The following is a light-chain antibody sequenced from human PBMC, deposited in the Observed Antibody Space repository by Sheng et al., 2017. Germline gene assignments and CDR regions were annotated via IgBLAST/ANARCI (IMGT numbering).Light chain of an antibody. J-gene: IGKJ3*01. Sequence: EIVVTQSPAILSASPGERVTLSCRASQSVGDNLAWYQQKPGQAPRLLIYDASNRATGIPARFSGSGSGTDFTLTISSLEPEDFAVYYCQQRSKWPVTFGPGTKVDIK. V-gene: IGKV3-11*01. CDR2: DAS. CDR3: QQRSKWPVT. CDR1: QSVGDN.